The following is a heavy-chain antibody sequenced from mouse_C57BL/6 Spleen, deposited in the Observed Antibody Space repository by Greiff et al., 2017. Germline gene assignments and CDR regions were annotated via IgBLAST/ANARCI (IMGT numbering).Heavy chain of an antibody. CDR2: INTGDGDT. Sequence: VQLKQSGPELVKPGASVKISCTASGYAFSSSWMNWVKQRPGKGLEWIGRINTGDGDTNYNGKFKGKATLTADKTYSNAYMQNSSLTSEDSAVYFSARDYYFDYWGQGTTLTVSS. CDR3: ARDYYFDY. J-gene: IGHJ2*01. V-gene: IGHV1-82*01. CDR1: GYAFSSSW.